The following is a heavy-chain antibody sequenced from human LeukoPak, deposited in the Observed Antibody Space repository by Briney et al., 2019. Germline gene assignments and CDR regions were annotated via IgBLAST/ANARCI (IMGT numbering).Heavy chain of an antibody. CDR3: ARRRGGFGEGEFDY. CDR2: THTGGSI. Sequence: SETLSLTCTVSGVSISGFYWNWIRQPPRKGLEWVGYTHTGGSISSNPSLNSRVAFSMDTSKNQVSLRLNSVTATDTAVYYCARRRGGFGEGEFDYWAQGIPVTVST. CDR1: GVSISGFY. D-gene: IGHD3-10*01. V-gene: IGHV4-4*08. J-gene: IGHJ4*02.